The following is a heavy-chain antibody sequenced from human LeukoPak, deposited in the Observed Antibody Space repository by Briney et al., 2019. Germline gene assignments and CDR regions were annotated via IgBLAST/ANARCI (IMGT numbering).Heavy chain of an antibody. CDR2: LHYSGST. J-gene: IGHJ4*02. Sequence: PSETLSHTCTVSGAAISPYDWSWSPQPPGKGLEWIGYLHYSGSTKYKPSVKSRGAISLDTSKNQFSLRLSSVSAADTAVYYCARHYKSTRTTVFDYWGQGTLVTVSS. CDR1: GAAISPYD. V-gene: IGHV4-59*08. D-gene: IGHD4-11*01. CDR3: ARHYKSTRTTVFDY.